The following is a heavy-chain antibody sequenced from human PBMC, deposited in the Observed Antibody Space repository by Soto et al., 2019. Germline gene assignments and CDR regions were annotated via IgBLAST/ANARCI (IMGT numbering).Heavy chain of an antibody. D-gene: IGHD3-9*01. CDR3: AREYYGLLTGDYTDY. Sequence: EVQLVESGGDLVQRGGSLRLSCAASGFPFSSYWMHWVRHTPGQGLDWVARISGDGVTTYYADSVTGRFTVSRDNAKNTLSLQISCLRAEDTAVYYCAREYYGLLTGDYTDYWGQGTLVSVSS. CDR2: ISGDGVTT. J-gene: IGHJ4*02. CDR1: GFPFSSYW. V-gene: IGHV3-74*01.